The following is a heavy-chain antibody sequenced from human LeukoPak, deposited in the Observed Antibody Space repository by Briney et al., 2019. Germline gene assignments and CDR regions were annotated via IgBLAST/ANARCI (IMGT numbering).Heavy chain of an antibody. CDR2: IYSDGST. V-gene: IGHV3-53*01. D-gene: IGHD3-16*02. CDR1: GYIVSTKY. J-gene: IGHJ6*03. CDR3: ARDEGYRLRASTSDYYYYYMDV. Sequence: PGGSLRLSCTASGYIVSTKYKSWVRQAPGKGLEWVSVIYSDGSTSYADSVKGRFTISRDNAKNTLYLQMNSLRAEDTAVYYCARDEGYRLRASTSDYYYYYMDVWGKGTTVTVSS.